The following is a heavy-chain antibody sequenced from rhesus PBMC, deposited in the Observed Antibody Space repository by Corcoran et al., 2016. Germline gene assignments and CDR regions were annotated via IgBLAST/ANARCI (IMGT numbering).Heavy chain of an antibody. Sequence: QVKLQQWGEGLMKPSETLSLTCAVYGGSISGFSFWTWIRRAPGKGLEWIGNIDGNSATTNNSPTLKNRVTISKDTFKNQLSLRLYSVTAADTAAYYCARGASGWSDNSLDVWGPGVLVTVSS. CDR2: IDGNSATT. CDR3: ARGASGWSDNSLDV. J-gene: IGHJ5-2*01. D-gene: IGHD6S26*01. V-gene: IGHV4-73*01. CDR1: GGSISGFSF.